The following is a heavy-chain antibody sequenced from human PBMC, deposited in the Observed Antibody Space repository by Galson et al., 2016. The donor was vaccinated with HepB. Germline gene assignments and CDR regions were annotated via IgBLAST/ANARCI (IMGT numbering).Heavy chain of an antibody. CDR1: GYTFTRYY. CDR2: INPSGGST. Sequence: SVKVSCKASGYTFTRYYIHWVRQAPGQGLEWMGVINPSGGSTKDTQKFQGRVTMTRDTSTTTVYMELSSLRSEDKAVDFCARGGYYDSSGALRYWGQGTLVTVAS. D-gene: IGHD3-22*01. J-gene: IGHJ4*02. CDR3: ARGGYYDSSGALRY. V-gene: IGHV1-46*01.